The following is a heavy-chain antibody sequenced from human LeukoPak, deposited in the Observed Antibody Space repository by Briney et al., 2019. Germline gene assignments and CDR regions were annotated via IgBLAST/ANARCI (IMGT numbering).Heavy chain of an antibody. CDR2: INHSGST. CDR3: ERGRDSSGSSYDAFDI. Sequence: SETLSLTCAVYGGSFSGYYWSWIRQPPGKGLEWIGEINHSGSTNYNPSLKSRVTISVDTSKNQFSLKLSSVTAADTAVYYWERGRDSSGSSYDAFDIWGQGTMVTVSS. CDR1: GGSFSGYY. V-gene: IGHV4-34*01. D-gene: IGHD3-22*01. J-gene: IGHJ3*02.